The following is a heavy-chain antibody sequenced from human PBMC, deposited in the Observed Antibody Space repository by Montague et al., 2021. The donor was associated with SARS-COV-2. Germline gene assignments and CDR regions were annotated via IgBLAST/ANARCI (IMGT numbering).Heavy chain of an antibody. D-gene: IGHD3-16*01. J-gene: IGHJ4*02. CDR1: GGSISSDY. CDR3: ARHYDHSSRVDS. V-gene: IGHV4-59*08. Sequence: SETLSLTCTVSGGSISSDYWTWIRQPPGKGLEWIGFVYYRGNTYXXPSLRSRVTISVDTSSNHFSLTLSSVTAADTAIYYCARHYDHSSRVDSWGQGTLVTVSS. CDR2: VYYRGNT.